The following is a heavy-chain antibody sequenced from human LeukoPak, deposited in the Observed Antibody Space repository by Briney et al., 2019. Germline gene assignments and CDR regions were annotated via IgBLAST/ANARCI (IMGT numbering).Heavy chain of an antibody. J-gene: IGHJ4*02. CDR1: GLTLSDYY. Sequence: GGSLRLSCAASGLTLSDYYMTWIRQAPGKGLEWVSYISSSGGSGNIYYADSVKGRFTISRDNAKNSLYLQMNSLRAEDTAVYYCARDGSNYHYWGQGTLVTVSS. CDR3: ARDGSNYHY. D-gene: IGHD4-11*01. V-gene: IGHV3-11*04. CDR2: ISSSGGSGNI.